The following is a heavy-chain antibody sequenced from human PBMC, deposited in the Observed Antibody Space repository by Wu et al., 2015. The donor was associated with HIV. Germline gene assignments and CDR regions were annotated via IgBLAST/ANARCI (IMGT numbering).Heavy chain of an antibody. D-gene: IGHD2-21*01. J-gene: IGHJ1*01. CDR1: GYEFVEVL. CDR2: MNPRGGGV. Sequence: LVQSGTQMKEPGASVTISCVTSGYEFVEVLINWVRQVPGRGLEWMGWMNPRGGGVNYARQFQGKVTMTRDVYGATAYLKLNGLTSDDTARYFCVRGRSCCGGRRHCKWGPLLQLGTSNTGGQGTLXIV. CDR3: VRGRSCCGGRRHCKWGPLLQLGTSNT. V-gene: IGHV1-2*07.